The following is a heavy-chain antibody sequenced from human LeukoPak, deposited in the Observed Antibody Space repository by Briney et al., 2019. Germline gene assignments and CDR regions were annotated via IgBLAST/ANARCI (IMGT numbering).Heavy chain of an antibody. Sequence: ASVKVSCKASGYTFTSYYMHWVRQAPGQGLEWMGIINPSGGSTSYAQKLQGRVTMTTDTSTSTAYMELRSLRSDDTAVYYCARVEYSSSSSWFDPWGQGTLVTVSS. CDR1: GYTFTSYY. J-gene: IGHJ5*02. D-gene: IGHD6-6*01. CDR3: ARVEYSSSSSWFDP. V-gene: IGHV1-46*01. CDR2: INPSGGST.